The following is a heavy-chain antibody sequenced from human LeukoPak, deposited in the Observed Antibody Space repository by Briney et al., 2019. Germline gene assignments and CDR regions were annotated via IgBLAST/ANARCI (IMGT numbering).Heavy chain of an antibody. J-gene: IGHJ4*02. Sequence: GGSLRLSCAASGFTFSSNWMHWVRQAPGKGLVWVSRINEDGSTTNYADSVKGRSTIFRDNAKNTLYLQMNSLRAEDTAVYYCAKANDYGDYSWYFDYWGQGTLVTVSS. D-gene: IGHD4-17*01. CDR1: GFTFSSNW. CDR3: AKANDYGDYSWYFDY. CDR2: INEDGSTT. V-gene: IGHV3-74*01.